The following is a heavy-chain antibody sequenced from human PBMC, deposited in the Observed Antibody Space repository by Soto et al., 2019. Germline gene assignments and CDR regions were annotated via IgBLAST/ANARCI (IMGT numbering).Heavy chain of an antibody. CDR1: GYSFTSYA. Sequence: ASVKVSGKASGYSFTSYAMDWGRQAPGQRLEWMGWINAGNGNTKYSQKFQGRVTITRDTSASTAYMELSSLRSEDTAVYYCARRGHGAGLDYWGQGTLVTVSS. D-gene: IGHD1-26*01. CDR2: INAGNGNT. V-gene: IGHV1-3*01. CDR3: ARRGHGAGLDY. J-gene: IGHJ4*02.